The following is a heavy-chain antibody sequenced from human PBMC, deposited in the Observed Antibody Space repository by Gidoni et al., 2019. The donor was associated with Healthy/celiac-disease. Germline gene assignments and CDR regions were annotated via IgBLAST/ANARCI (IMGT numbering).Heavy chain of an antibody. J-gene: IGHJ4*02. D-gene: IGHD3-22*01. CDR1: GFTFSSYA. CDR2: ISGSGCST. CDR3: GRDSSGSDY. Sequence: EVQLLESGGGLVQPGGSLRLSCAASGFTFSSYAMSWVRQAPGKGLQWASAISGSGCSTYYADSVKGRFTISRDNSKNTLYLQMNSLRAEDTAVYYCGRDSSGSDYWGQGTLVTVSS. V-gene: IGHV3-23*01.